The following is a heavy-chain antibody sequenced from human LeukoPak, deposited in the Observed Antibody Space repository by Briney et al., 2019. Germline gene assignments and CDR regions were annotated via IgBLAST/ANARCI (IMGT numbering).Heavy chain of an antibody. D-gene: IGHD3-9*01. Sequence: SETLSLTCAVYGGSFSGYYWSWIRQPPGKGVEWIGEINHSGSTNYNPSLKSRVTISVDTSKNQFSLKLSSVTAADTAVYYCASTRYYDILTGYYRLPHYFDYWGQGTLVTVSS. CDR3: ASTRYYDILTGYYRLPHYFDY. V-gene: IGHV4-34*01. J-gene: IGHJ4*02. CDR2: INHSGST. CDR1: GGSFSGYY.